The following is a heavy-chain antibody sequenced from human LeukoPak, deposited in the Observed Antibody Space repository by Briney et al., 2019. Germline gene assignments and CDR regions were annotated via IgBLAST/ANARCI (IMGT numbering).Heavy chain of an antibody. CDR2: INPSGGST. CDR1: GYTFTSYY. CDR3: AREMYYDFWSGRGYNWFDP. J-gene: IGHJ5*02. Sequence: ASVKVSCKASGYTFTSYYMHWVRQAPGQGLEWMGIINPSGGSTSYAQKFQGRVTMTRDTSTSTVYMELSSLRSEDTAVYFCAREMYYDFWSGRGYNWFDPWGQGTLVTVSS. D-gene: IGHD3-3*01. V-gene: IGHV1-46*01.